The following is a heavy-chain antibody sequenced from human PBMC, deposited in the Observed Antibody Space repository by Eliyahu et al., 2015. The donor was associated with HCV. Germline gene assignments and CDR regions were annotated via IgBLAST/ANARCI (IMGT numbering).Heavy chain of an antibody. CDR3: ARDHVYGDYV. D-gene: IGHD4-17*01. V-gene: IGHV4-4*07. Sequence: QLQLQESGPGLVKPSETLSLTCTVSGGSISHYFWNWIRQPXGKGLEWVGRIYVSGTTHYNPPLKSRITMSEDTSTNQFSLKLTSVTAADTAIYYCARDHVYGDYVWGQGVLVTVSS. CDR2: IYVSGTT. CDR1: GGSISHYF. J-gene: IGHJ4*02.